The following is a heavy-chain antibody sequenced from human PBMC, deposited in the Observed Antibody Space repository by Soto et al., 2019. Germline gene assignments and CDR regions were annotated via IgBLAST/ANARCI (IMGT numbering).Heavy chain of an antibody. CDR1: GYSFTSFG. Sequence: QIQLVQSGDEVQKPGAPVKVSCKASGYSFTSFGFTWVRRAPGKGLEWMGWISVYNGDTNYAQHLQGRVTMTTDTSTSTAYMELRSLRSDDSAVYYCTRSRTYNWFDPWGQGTLVTVSS. CDR3: TRSRTYNWFDP. CDR2: ISVYNGDT. J-gene: IGHJ5*02. V-gene: IGHV1-18*01.